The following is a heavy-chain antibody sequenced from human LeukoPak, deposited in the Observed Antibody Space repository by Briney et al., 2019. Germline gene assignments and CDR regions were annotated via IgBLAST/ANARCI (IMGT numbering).Heavy chain of an antibody. Sequence: GESLKISCKGSGYSFTSYWIGWVRQMPGKGLEWVGIIFPGDSDARHSPSFQGQVTISADKSISTAYLQWSSLKASDTAMYYCARGKIAAPGTLDYWGQGTLVTVSS. CDR2: IFPGDSDA. CDR3: ARGKIAAPGTLDY. V-gene: IGHV5-51*01. CDR1: GYSFTSYW. D-gene: IGHD6-13*01. J-gene: IGHJ4*02.